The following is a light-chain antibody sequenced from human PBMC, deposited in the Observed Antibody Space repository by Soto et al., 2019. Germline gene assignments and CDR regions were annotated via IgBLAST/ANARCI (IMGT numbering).Light chain of an antibody. CDR3: LQYNSHSWT. CDR1: QSINSW. CDR2: KAS. V-gene: IGKV1-5*03. J-gene: IGKJ1*01. Sequence: DTQMTQSPSTLSASVGDRVTITCRASQSINSWLAWYQHKPGKAPKLLIYKASTLESGVPSRFSGSGSGTEFTHTSSTLQPEDFANYYCLQYNSHSWTFGQETKVEMK.